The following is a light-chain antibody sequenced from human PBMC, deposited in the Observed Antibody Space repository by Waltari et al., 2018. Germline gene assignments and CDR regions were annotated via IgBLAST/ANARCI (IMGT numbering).Light chain of an antibody. CDR2: GAS. J-gene: IGKJ1*01. CDR3: QQYSTWPPWT. V-gene: IGKV3-15*01. CDR1: QSFNSN. Sequence: DIVTPQSPATLSVSPGERATLSCRTSQSFNSNLAWYQQKPGQAPRLLVFGASTRAPGIPARFTGSGSGTEFTLTISSLQSEDVAIYYCQQYSTWPPWTFGQGTKVDIK.